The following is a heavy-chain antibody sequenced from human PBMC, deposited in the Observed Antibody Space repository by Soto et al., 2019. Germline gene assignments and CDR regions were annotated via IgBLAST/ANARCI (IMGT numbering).Heavy chain of an antibody. CDR1: GFSFSEYY. CDR2: ISSSTGYT. CDR3: ATDDSRVLEYFDY. V-gene: IGHV3-11*06. Sequence: GSLRLSCAASGFSFSEYYMSWIRQAPGKGLEWVSYISSSTGYTNYADSVKGRFTISRDNAKKSLYLQMNSLRAEDTAVYYCATDDSRVLEYFDYWGQGILVTVSS. J-gene: IGHJ4*02. D-gene: IGHD3-3*01.